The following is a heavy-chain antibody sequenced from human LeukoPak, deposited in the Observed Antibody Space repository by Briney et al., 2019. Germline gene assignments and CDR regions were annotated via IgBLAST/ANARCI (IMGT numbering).Heavy chain of an antibody. CDR1: GFTFSDYY. CDR2: ISSSGSTI. V-gene: IGHV3-11*04. Sequence: GGSLRLSCAASGFTFSDYYMSWVRQAPGKGLEWVSYISSSGSTIYYADSVKGRFTISRDNAKNSLYLQMNSLRAEDTAVYYCARDRLAARRLGNYFDYWGQGTLVTVSS. CDR3: ARDRLAARRLGNYFDY. D-gene: IGHD6-6*01. J-gene: IGHJ4*02.